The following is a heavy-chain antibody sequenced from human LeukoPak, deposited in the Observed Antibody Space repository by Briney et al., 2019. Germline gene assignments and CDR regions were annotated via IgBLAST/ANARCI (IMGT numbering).Heavy chain of an antibody. CDR2: IYHSGST. CDR1: GYSISSGYY. Sequence: SETLSLTCAVSGYSISSGYYWGWIRQPPGKGLEWIGSIYHSGSTYYNPSLKSRVTISVDTSKNQFSLELSSVTAADTAVYYCARRTGGGNFDYWGQGTLVTVSS. D-gene: IGHD3-16*01. CDR3: ARRTGGGNFDY. V-gene: IGHV4-38-2*01. J-gene: IGHJ4*02.